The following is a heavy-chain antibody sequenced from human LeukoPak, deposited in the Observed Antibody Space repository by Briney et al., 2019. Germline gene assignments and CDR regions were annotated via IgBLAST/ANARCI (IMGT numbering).Heavy chain of an antibody. CDR2: IYYSEST. CDR3: GRDLVTVTKGFDI. D-gene: IGHD4-17*01. V-gene: IGHV4-61*01. J-gene: IGHJ3*02. Sequence: PSETLSLTCTVSGGSIISTNYYWDWLRQPPGKGLEWIGYIYYSESTNYNPSLKSRVTISIDTSKNQFSLKLTSVTAADTAVYYCGRDLVTVTKGFDIWGQGTMVSVSS. CDR1: GGSIISTNYY.